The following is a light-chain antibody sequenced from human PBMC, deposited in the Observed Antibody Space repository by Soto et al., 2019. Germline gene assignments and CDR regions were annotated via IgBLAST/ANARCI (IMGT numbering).Light chain of an antibody. CDR2: AAS. CDR1: QGISSW. Sequence: DIQMTQSPASVSAAVGDRVTITCRASQGISSWLAWYQQQPGRAPKLLIYAASTLQRGVPSRFSGSGSGTDFSLTISSLQPEDFATYYCQQAQSFPVTFGQGTRLEI. V-gene: IGKV1-12*01. CDR3: QQAQSFPVT. J-gene: IGKJ5*01.